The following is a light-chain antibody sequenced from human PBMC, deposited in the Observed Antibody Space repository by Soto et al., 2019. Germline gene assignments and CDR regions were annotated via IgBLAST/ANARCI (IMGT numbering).Light chain of an antibody. CDR1: QTVRNNY. J-gene: IGKJ4*01. Sequence: EFVLTQSPGTLSLSPGERATLCCRASQTVRNNYLAWYQQKPGQAPRLLIYGASRRATGFPARFSGSGSGTDFTLTISSLQPEDVATYYCQKYNSAPLTFGGGTKVDI. CDR2: GAS. V-gene: IGKV3-20*01. CDR3: QKYNSAPLT.